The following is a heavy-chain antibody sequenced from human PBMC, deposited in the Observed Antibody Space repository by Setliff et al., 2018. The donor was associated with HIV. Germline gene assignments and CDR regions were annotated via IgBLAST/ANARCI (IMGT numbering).Heavy chain of an antibody. CDR2: VKQDGTET. V-gene: IGHV3-7*01. J-gene: IGHJ3*02. Sequence: PGGSLRLSCAASGFRFRSYWMSWVRQAPGKGLESVANVKQDGTETLYVDSVKGRFTISRDNSRSTIYVQMNSLRAEDTAVYYCARDLTTIVTRKVFDIWGQGTKVTVSS. D-gene: IGHD3-22*01. CDR3: ARDLTTIVTRKVFDI. CDR1: GFRFRSYW.